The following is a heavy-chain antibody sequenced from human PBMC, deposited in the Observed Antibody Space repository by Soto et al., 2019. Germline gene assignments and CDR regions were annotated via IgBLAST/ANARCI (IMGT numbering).Heavy chain of an antibody. CDR2: IYSSGGS. CDR3: ARGWLVGRNYYYGMDP. Sequence: PSETLSLTCTVSGGSISSYYRSWIRQPAGKGLEWIGRIYSSGGSNYNPSLKRRVTMSVDTSKNQFSLKLSSVTAADTAVYYCARGWLVGRNYYYGMDPWGQGTTVTVSS. D-gene: IGHD6-19*01. J-gene: IGHJ6*02. V-gene: IGHV4-4*07. CDR1: GGSISSYY.